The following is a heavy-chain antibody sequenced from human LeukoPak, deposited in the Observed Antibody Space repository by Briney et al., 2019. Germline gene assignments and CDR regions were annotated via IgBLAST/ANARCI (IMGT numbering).Heavy chain of an antibody. CDR2: ISGSGGST. Sequence: GGSLRLSCAASGFTFSSYAMSWVRQAPGKGLEWVSAISGSGGSTYYADSVKGRFTISRDNSKNTLYLQMNSLRAEDTAVYYCAKDTNGYSSSWPIGYWGQGTLVTVSS. CDR3: AKDTNGYSSSWPIGY. CDR1: GFTFSSYA. V-gene: IGHV3-23*01. D-gene: IGHD6-13*01. J-gene: IGHJ4*02.